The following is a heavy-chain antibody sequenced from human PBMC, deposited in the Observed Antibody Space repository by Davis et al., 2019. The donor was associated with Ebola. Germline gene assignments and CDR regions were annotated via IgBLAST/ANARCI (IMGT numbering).Heavy chain of an antibody. Sequence: PGGSLRLSCAASGFTFSSYAMHWVRQAPGKGLEWVAVISYDGSNKYYADSVKGRFTISRDNSKNTLYLQMNSLRAEDTAVYFCAKVAHSGSYYPRSWGQGTLVTVSS. J-gene: IGHJ4*02. D-gene: IGHD1-26*01. CDR1: GFTFSSYA. CDR3: AKVAHSGSYYPRS. CDR2: ISYDGSNK. V-gene: IGHV3-30-3*01.